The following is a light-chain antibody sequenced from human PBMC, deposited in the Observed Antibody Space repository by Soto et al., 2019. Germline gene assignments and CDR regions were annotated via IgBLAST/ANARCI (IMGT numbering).Light chain of an antibody. J-gene: IGLJ1*01. CDR2: EVS. Sequence: QSALTQPASVSGSPGQSITISCTGTSSDVGGYNYVSWYQQHPGKAPKLMIYEVSNRPSGVSSRFSGSKSGNTASLTISGLQAEDEADYYCSSYTSSTPHVFGTGTKLTVL. CDR3: SSYTSSTPHV. V-gene: IGLV2-14*01. CDR1: SSDVGGYNY.